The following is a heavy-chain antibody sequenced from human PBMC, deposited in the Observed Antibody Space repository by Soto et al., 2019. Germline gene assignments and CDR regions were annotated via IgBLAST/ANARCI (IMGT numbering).Heavy chain of an antibody. CDR2: ISAGGDGT. D-gene: IGHD1-26*01. J-gene: IGHJ4*02. CDR3: ADGGRYPYY. Sequence: GGSLRLSCAASGFSFSSYAMGWVRQAPGKGLGWVSSISAGGDGTYYADSVKGRFTISRGNSKNTVYLQMSSLRANDTAVYYCADGGRYPYYWGPGTLVTVSS. CDR1: GFSFSSYA. V-gene: IGHV3-23*01.